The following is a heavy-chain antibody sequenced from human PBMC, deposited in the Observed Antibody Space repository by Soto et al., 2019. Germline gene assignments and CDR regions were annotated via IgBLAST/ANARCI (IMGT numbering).Heavy chain of an antibody. CDR1: GFTFSDYY. J-gene: IGHJ4*02. Sequence: QVQLVESGGGLVKPGGSLRLSCAASGFTFSDYYMSWLRQAPGKGLEWVSYISSRGSTIYYADSVKGRFTISRDNAKTSLYLKMNSLRAVDTAVYYCARDPGASYLDYWGQGTLVTVSS. V-gene: IGHV3-11*01. CDR3: ARDPGASYLDY. CDR2: ISSRGSTI.